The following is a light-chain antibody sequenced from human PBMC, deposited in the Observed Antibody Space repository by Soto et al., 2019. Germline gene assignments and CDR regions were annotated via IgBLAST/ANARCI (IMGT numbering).Light chain of an antibody. Sequence: QSVLTQPTSVSGAPGQRVTISCTGSSSNIGAGYDVHWYQQLPGTAPKLLIYGNSNRPSGVPDRFSGSKSGTSASLAITGLHAEDEADYYCQSYDSSLSGYVVFGGGTKLTVL. CDR1: SSNIGAGYD. J-gene: IGLJ2*01. CDR2: GNS. V-gene: IGLV1-40*01. CDR3: QSYDSSLSGYVV.